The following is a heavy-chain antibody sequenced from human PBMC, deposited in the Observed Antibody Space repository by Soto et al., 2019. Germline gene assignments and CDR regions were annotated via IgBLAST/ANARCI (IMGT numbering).Heavy chain of an antibody. Sequence: QAPGQRLEWMGWINGGNGNTYYSESLKGRFTISRDNAKNSVFLQMDSLRAEDTAVYYCVSQLSSTWYSDFEYWGRGTLVTVSS. CDR2: INGGNGNT. J-gene: IGHJ4*02. CDR3: VSQLSSTWYSDFEY. V-gene: IGHV3-21*01. D-gene: IGHD6-13*01.